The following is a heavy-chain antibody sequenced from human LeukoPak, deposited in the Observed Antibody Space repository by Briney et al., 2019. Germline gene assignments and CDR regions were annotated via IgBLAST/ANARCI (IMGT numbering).Heavy chain of an antibody. J-gene: IGHJ4*02. V-gene: IGHV4-38-2*02. CDR2: IYHSGST. CDR3: ARQREARIFDY. Sequence: SETLSLTCTVSGYSISSGYYWGWIRQPPGKGLEWIGSIYHSGSTYYNPSLKSRVTISVDTSKNQFSLKLSSVTAADTAVYYCARQREARIFDYWGQGTLVTVSS. D-gene: IGHD6-25*01. CDR1: GYSISSGYY.